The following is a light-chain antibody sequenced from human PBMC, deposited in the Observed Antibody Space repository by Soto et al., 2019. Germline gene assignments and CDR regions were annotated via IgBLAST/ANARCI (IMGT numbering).Light chain of an antibody. J-gene: IGLJ1*01. CDR3: GTWDSSLDTFV. V-gene: IGLV1-51*01. Sequence: QSVLTQPPSVSAAPGQKVTISCSGTRSNIGYNYVSWYQHFPDAAPQLFIYNNDKRPSGIPDRFSGSKSGTSATLRISGLQTGDEAEYYCGTWDSSLDTFVFGTGTKLTV. CDR1: RSNIGYNY. CDR2: NND.